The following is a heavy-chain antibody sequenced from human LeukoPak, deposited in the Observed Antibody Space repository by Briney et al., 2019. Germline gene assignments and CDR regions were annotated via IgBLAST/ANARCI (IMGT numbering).Heavy chain of an antibody. CDR1: GGPISSGAYY. CDR3: AREAWAGTLSGWFDP. CDR2: IFSSGST. J-gene: IGHJ5*02. V-gene: IGHV4-31*03. D-gene: IGHD1-7*01. Sequence: SETLSLTCSVSGGPISSGAYYWSWVRQSPGKGLEWIGYIFSSGSTSYNPSLRSRVTVSFDTSKNPFFLNLNSVTAADSAVYYCAREAWAGTLSGWFDPWGQGTLVTASS.